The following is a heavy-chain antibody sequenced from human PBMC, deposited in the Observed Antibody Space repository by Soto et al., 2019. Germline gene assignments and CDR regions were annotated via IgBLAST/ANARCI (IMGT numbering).Heavy chain of an antibody. CDR3: AKDRGYSYAHPFDY. CDR2: ISYDGSNK. V-gene: IGHV3-30*18. D-gene: IGHD5-18*01. CDR1: GFTFSSYG. Sequence: QVQLVESGGGVVQPGRSLRLSCAASGFTFSSYGMHWVRQAPGKGLEWVAVISYDGSNKYYADSVKGRFTISRDNSKNTLYLQMNSLRAVDTPVYYCAKDRGYSYAHPFDYWGQGTLVTVSS. J-gene: IGHJ4*02.